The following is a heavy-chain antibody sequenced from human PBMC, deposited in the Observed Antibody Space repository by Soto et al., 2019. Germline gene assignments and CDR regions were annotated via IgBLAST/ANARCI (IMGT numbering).Heavy chain of an antibody. D-gene: IGHD5-12*01. CDR1: GGSISSYY. CDR2: IYYSGST. V-gene: IGHV4-59*01. CDR3: ARCGYSGHDAFDI. Sequence: SETLSLTCTVSGGSISSYYWSWIRQPPGKGLEWIGYIYYSGSTNYNPSLKSRVTISVDTSKNQFSLKLSSVTAADTAVYYCARCGYSGHDAFDIWGQGTMVTVSS. J-gene: IGHJ3*02.